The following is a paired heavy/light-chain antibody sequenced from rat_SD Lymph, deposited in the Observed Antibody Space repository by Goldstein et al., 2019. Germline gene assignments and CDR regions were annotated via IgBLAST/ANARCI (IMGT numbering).Heavy chain of an antibody. CDR3: ASGITTPMDA. J-gene: IGHJ4*01. Sequence: EVQLVESGGGLVQPGRSLKLSCVASGFTFSNYGMNWIRQAPGKGLEWVAYISSGSSYIYYAETVKGRFTISRDNAKNTLYLQMTSLRSEDTALYYCASGITTPMDAWGQGASVTVSS. CDR2: ISSGSSYI. V-gene: IGHV5-34*01. CDR1: GFTFSNYG. D-gene: IGHD1-10*01.
Light chain of an antibody. CDR3: AQFLEYPLT. J-gene: IGKJ5*01. V-gene: IGKV2S11*01. CDR2: RMS. Sequence: DIVLTQAPLSVSVTPGESASISCRSSKSLLSSKGITSLYWYLQKPGKSPQLLIYRMSNLASGVPDRFSGSGSETDFTLKISKVETEDVGVYYCAQFLEYPLTFGSGTKLEIK. CDR1: KSLLSSKGITS.